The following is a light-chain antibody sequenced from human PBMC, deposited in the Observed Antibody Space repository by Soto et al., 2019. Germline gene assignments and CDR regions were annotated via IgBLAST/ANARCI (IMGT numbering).Light chain of an antibody. CDR1: SSDVGGYNY. Sequence: QSALTQPASVSGSPGASITISCTGTSSDVGGYNYVSWYQQHPGKAPKLMIYDVSTRPSGVSNRFSGSNSGNTASLTISWRQAEDEADYYCSSYTRSSTDVFGTGTKLTVL. CDR2: DVS. J-gene: IGLJ1*01. V-gene: IGLV2-14*01. CDR3: SSYTRSSTDV.